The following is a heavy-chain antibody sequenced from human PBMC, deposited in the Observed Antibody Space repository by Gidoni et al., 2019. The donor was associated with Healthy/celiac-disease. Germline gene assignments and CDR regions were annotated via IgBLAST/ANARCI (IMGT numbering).Heavy chain of an antibody. D-gene: IGHD6-13*01. J-gene: IGHJ6*02. CDR2: SKHSGST. CDR1: VGSFGGYY. CDR3: ASRAAAGGGYYYYYYGMDV. V-gene: IGHV4-34*01. Sequence: QVQLQQWGAGLLKPSETLSLTCAVYVGSFGGYYWSWIRQPPGNGLEWIGESKHSGSTNYNTSLKSRVTISVDTSKNQFSLKLSSVTAADTAVYYCASRAAAGGGYYYYYYGMDVWGQGTTVTVSS.